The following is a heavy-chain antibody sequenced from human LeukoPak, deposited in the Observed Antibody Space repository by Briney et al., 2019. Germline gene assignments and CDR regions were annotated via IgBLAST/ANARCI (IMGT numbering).Heavy chain of an antibody. CDR1: GFTFDDYG. J-gene: IGHJ6*03. V-gene: IGHV3-20*04. D-gene: IGHD3-3*01. Sequence: GGSLRLSCAASGFTFDDYGMSWVRQAPGKGLEWVSGINWSGGSTGYADSVKGRFTISRDNAKNSLYLQMNSLRAEDTALYYCARDGKIGMRYDFWSGHYYYYMDVWGKGTTVTVSS. CDR2: INWSGGST. CDR3: ARDGKIGMRYDFWSGHYYYYMDV.